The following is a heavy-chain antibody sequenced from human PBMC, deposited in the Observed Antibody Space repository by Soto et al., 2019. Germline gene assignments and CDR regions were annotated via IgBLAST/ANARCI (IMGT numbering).Heavy chain of an antibody. CDR2: ISAYNGNT. J-gene: IGHJ5*02. V-gene: IGHV1-18*01. CDR3: ARVTPPPLEIAYSGWFDP. D-gene: IGHD2-21*01. Sequence: QVQLVQSGAEVKKPGASVKVSCKASGYTFTSYGISWVRQAPGQGLEWMGWISAYNGNTNYAQKLQGRVTMTTDTSTSKAYMELRSLRSDDTAVYYCARVTPPPLEIAYSGWFDPWGQGTLVTVSS. CDR1: GYTFTSYG.